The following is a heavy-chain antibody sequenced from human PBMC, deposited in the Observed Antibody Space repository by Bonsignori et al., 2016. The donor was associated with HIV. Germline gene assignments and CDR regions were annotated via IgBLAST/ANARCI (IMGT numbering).Heavy chain of an antibody. J-gene: IGHJ4*02. CDR2: INHSGST. V-gene: IGHV4-34*01. Sequence: WIRQPPGKGLEWIGEINHSGSTNYNPSLKSRVTISVDTSKNQFSLKLSSVTAADTAVYYCARGVAPILQQLPVPYYFDYWGQGTLVTVSS. CDR3: ARGVAPILQQLPVPYYFDY. D-gene: IGHD4-11*01.